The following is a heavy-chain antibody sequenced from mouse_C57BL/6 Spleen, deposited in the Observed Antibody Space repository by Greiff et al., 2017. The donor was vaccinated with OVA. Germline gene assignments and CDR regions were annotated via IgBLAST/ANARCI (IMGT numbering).Heavy chain of an antibody. D-gene: IGHD2-1*01. Sequence: QVQLQQPGAELVKPGASVKMSCKASGYTFTSYWITWVKQRPGQGLEWIGDIYPGSGSTNYNEKFKSKATLTVDTSSSTAYMQLSSLPSEDSAVYYCARGNGNYPQAAMDYWGQGPSVTVSS. CDR2: IYPGSGST. CDR3: ARGNGNYPQAAMDY. CDR1: GYTFTSYW. J-gene: IGHJ4*01. V-gene: IGHV1-55*01.